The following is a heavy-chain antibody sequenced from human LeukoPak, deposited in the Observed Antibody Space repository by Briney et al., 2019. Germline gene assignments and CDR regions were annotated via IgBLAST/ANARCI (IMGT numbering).Heavy chain of an antibody. CDR3: ARTMSGYYADY. CDR1: GGSISGYY. Sequence: SETLSLTCSVSGGSISGYYWGWIRQPPGKGLEWIGYIYYSGSTNYNPSLKSRVTISVDTSKNQFSLKLSSVTAADTAVYYCARTMSGYYADYWGQGTLVTVSS. J-gene: IGHJ4*02. V-gene: IGHV4-59*08. D-gene: IGHD3-3*01. CDR2: IYYSGST.